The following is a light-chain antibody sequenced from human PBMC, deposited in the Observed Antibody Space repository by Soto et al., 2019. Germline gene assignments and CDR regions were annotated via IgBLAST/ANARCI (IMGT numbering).Light chain of an antibody. CDR2: QDT. Sequence: SYELTQPPSLSVSPGQAASITCSGDELGKRYASWYQQKPGQSPMLVIYQDTERPSGIPARFSGSNSRNTATLTISGTQAMDEADYYCQAWHRSTAFFGTGTKLTVL. V-gene: IGLV3-1*01. CDR1: ELGKRY. J-gene: IGLJ1*01. CDR3: QAWHRSTAF.